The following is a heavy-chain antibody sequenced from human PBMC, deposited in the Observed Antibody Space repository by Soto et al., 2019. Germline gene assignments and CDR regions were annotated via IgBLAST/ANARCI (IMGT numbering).Heavy chain of an antibody. V-gene: IGHV3-48*02. D-gene: IGHD2-15*01. J-gene: IGHJ4*02. Sequence: PGGSLRLSCAASGFTFSSYSMNWVRQAPGKGLEWVSYISSSSSTIYYADSVKGRFTISRDNAKNSLYLQMNSLRDEDTAVYYCARTCSGGSCYSGALDYWGQGTLVTVSS. CDR2: ISSSSSTI. CDR3: ARTCSGGSCYSGALDY. CDR1: GFTFSSYS.